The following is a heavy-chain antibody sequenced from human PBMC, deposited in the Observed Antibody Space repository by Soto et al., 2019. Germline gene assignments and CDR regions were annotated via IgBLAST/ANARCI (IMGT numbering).Heavy chain of an antibody. CDR2: INGDGTTT. D-gene: IGHD2-2*01. V-gene: IGHV3-74*01. CDR1: GFTFSAYG. Sequence: GGSLRLSCEVSGFTFSAYGMHWVRQAPGKGLEWVSHINGDGTTTVYADSVKGRFTISRDNAKNTLYLQMTSLRAEDTAVYYCARDRGYPDSFDIWGQGTMVTVSS. J-gene: IGHJ3*02. CDR3: ARDRGYPDSFDI.